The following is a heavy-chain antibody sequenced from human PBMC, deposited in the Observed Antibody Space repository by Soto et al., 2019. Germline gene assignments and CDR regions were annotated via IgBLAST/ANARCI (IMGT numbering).Heavy chain of an antibody. CDR2: INHSGNT. CDR3: VRFAVGTMMDY. Sequence: PSETLSLTCTISGGSISSSYYYWGWVRQPPGKGLEWIGTINHSGNTYYSPSLKSRVTIPADMSKNQFSLKLTSVTAADTAVYYCVRFAVGTMMDYCGQGTRVTVS. CDR1: GGSISSSYYY. D-gene: IGHD2-21*02. J-gene: IGHJ4*02. V-gene: IGHV4-39*01.